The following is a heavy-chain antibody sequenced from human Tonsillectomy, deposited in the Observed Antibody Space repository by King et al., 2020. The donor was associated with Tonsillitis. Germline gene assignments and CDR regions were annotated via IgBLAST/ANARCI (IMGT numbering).Heavy chain of an antibody. V-gene: IGHV3-48*03. CDR1: GFTFRSYE. Sequence: VQLVESGGGLVQPGGSLRLSCAASGFTFRSYEMNWVRQAPGKGLEWVSYISSSGRTIYYADSVRGRFTISRDNAKNSLDLQMNSLRAEDTAVYYCARDFYDNSGRFDYWGQGTLVTVSS. CDR2: ISSSGRTI. D-gene: IGHD3-22*01. J-gene: IGHJ4*02. CDR3: ARDFYDNSGRFDY.